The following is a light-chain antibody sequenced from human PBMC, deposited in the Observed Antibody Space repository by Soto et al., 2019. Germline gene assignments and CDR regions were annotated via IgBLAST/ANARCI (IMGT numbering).Light chain of an antibody. Sequence: EIILTQSPDTLSLSPGERATLSCRASQRVSSNLAWYQQKPGQAPRLLIYGASSRATGIPDRFSGSGSGTDFTLTISRLEPEDFAVYYCQQYGSSPWTFGQGTRLEIK. CDR3: QQYGSSPWT. CDR2: GAS. CDR1: QRVSSN. V-gene: IGKV3-20*01. J-gene: IGKJ5*01.